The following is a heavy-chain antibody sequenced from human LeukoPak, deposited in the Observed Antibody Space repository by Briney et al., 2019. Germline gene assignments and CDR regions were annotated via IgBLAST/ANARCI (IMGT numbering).Heavy chain of an antibody. D-gene: IGHD3-10*02. CDR1: GFTFSTYS. CDR3: AELGITMIGGV. V-gene: IGHV3-21*01. CDR2: ITRSSYI. Sequence: GGSLRLSCAASGFTFSTYSMNWVRQAPGKGLEWVSSITRSSYIYYADSVKGRFTISRDNAKNSLYLQMNSLRAEDTAVYYCAELGITMIGGVWGKGTTVTISS. J-gene: IGHJ6*04.